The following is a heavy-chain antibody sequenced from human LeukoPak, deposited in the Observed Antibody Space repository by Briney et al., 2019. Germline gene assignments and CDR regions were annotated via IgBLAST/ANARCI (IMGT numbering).Heavy chain of an antibody. J-gene: IGHJ4*02. D-gene: IGHD2-15*01. Sequence: PGGSLRLSCAASGFTFSSYAMSWVRQAPGKGREWVSAISGSGGSTYYADSVKGRFTISRDNSKNTLYLQMNSLRAEDTAVYYCAKQSVVVVAATEFDYWGQGTLVTVSS. CDR1: GFTFSSYA. CDR3: AKQSVVVVAATEFDY. CDR2: ISGSGGST. V-gene: IGHV3-23*01.